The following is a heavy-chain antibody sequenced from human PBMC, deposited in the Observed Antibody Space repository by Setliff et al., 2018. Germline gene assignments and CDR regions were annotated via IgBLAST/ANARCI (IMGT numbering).Heavy chain of an antibody. CDR2: IYPGNADT. Sequence: GESLKISCKGSGYSFTDYWIAWVRQTPGKGLEWMGTIYPGNADTRYSPSFQGQVTISADKSINTAYLQWSSLKASDTAIYYCARQKSTGSGNNWFDPWGQGTLVTVSS. D-gene: IGHD3-10*01. CDR3: ARQKSTGSGNNWFDP. CDR1: GYSFTDYW. V-gene: IGHV5-51*01. J-gene: IGHJ5*02.